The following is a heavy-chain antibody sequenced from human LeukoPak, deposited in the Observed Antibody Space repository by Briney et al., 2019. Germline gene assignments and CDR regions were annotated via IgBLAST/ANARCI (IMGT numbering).Heavy chain of an antibody. V-gene: IGHV3-21*01. Sequence: PGGSLRLSCAASGFTFSSYSMNWVRQAPGKGLEWVSSISSSSSYIYYADSVKGRFTISRDNAKNSLYLQMNSLRAEDTAVYYCARDRGSSSSGFDPWGQGTLVTVSS. CDR1: GFTFSSYS. CDR2: ISSSSSYI. D-gene: IGHD6-6*01. CDR3: ARDRGSSSSGFDP. J-gene: IGHJ5*02.